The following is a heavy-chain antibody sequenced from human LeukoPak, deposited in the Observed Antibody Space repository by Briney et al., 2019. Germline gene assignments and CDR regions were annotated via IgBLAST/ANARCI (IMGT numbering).Heavy chain of an antibody. D-gene: IGHD4-17*01. Sequence: SETLSLTCTVSGGSISSYYWSWIRQPPGKGLEWIGYIYYSGSTNYNPSLKSRVTISVDTSKNQFSLKLSSVTAADTAVYYCARGGINTVTNRFDYWGQGTLVTVSS. CDR3: ARGGINTVTNRFDY. CDR1: GGSISSYY. CDR2: IYYSGST. V-gene: IGHV4-59*01. J-gene: IGHJ4*02.